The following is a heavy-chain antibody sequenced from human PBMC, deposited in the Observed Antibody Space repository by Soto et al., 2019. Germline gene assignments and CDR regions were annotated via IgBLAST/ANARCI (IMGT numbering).Heavy chain of an antibody. J-gene: IGHJ4*02. Sequence: GASVKVSCKASGYTFTGYYIHWVRQAPGQGLEWMGWISANNGKTKYAQRLQGRVTMTTDTSTSTAYMELRSLRSDDTAVYYCTRGRYGELLYSYWGQGTLVTVSS. D-gene: IGHD3-10*01. CDR2: ISANNGKT. V-gene: IGHV1-18*04. CDR1: GYTFTGYY. CDR3: TRGRYGELLYSY.